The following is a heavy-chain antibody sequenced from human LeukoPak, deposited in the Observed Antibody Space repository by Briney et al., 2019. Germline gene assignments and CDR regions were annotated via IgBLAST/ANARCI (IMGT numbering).Heavy chain of an antibody. D-gene: IGHD2/OR15-2a*01. CDR2: INQEASRT. CDR3: AKYLSRAFDS. V-gene: IGHV3-7*01. Sequence: PGGSLTLSCAASGFTLRSYWMSWVRQPPGKGLEWLGHINQEASRTDHADSVKGRFTISRDNSRNLLYLHMSSLRAEDTAVYYCAKYLSRAFDSWGQGILVSVSS. J-gene: IGHJ4*02. CDR1: GFTLRSYW.